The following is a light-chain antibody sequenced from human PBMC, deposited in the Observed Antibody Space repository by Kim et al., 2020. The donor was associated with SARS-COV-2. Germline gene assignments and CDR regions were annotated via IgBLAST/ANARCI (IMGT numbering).Light chain of an antibody. CDR2: AAT. CDR3: QQSYDVPYT. Sequence: IQVTQSPSSLSASVGDRVTITCRASQSINTYLNWYQQKPGKAPHLLIYAATFLQSVVPSRFSGSGSRTDFTLTITSLQPEDSAIYYCQQSYDVPYTFAQGTKLEI. CDR1: QSINTY. J-gene: IGKJ2*01. V-gene: IGKV1-39*01.